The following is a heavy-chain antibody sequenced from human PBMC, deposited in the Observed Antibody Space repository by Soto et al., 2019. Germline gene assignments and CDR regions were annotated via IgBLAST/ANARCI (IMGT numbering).Heavy chain of an antibody. D-gene: IGHD2-15*01. J-gene: IGHJ6*02. V-gene: IGHV4-34*01. CDR3: ARRGKLVVAATKGMDV. Sequence: PSETLSLTCAVYGGSFSGYYWSWIRQPPGKGLEWIGGINHSGSTNYNPSLKSRVTISVDTSKNQFSLKLSSVTAADTAVYYCARRGKLVVAATKGMDVWGQGTMVTVSS. CDR2: INHSGST. CDR1: GGSFSGYY.